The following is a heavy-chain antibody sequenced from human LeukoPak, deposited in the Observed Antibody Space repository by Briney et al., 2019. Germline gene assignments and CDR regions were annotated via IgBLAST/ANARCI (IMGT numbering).Heavy chain of an antibody. J-gene: IGHJ6*03. CDR1: GFPFTNAW. CDR3: TPDLMDV. CDR2: IKSKTDGGTG. V-gene: IGHV3-15*01. Sequence: GGSLRLSCVVSGFPFTNAWMSWVRQAPGKGLEWVGRIKSKTDGGTGDYAAPVRGRFTMWRDDARSALYLQMNSLQTEDTAVYYCTPDLMDVWGKGTTVTVSS.